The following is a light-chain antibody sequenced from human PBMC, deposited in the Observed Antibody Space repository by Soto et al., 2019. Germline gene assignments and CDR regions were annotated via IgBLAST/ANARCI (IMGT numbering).Light chain of an antibody. CDR1: QDIRMF. J-gene: IGKJ2*01. V-gene: IGKV1-33*01. CDR3: QQYVHLPPYT. Sequence: DIQMTQSPSSLSASVGDRVTITCQASQDIRMFLNWYQQKSGKAPKLLIYEASNLETGVPSRFSGSGSGTDFTLTINSVQPEDFATYFCQQYVHLPPYTFGQGTKLEIK. CDR2: EAS.